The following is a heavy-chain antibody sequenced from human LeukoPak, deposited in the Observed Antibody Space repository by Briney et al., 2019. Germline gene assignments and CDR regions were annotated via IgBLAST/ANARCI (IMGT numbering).Heavy chain of an antibody. Sequence: SETLSLTCTVSGGSISSGSYYWGWIRQPPGKGLEWIGSIYYSGSTYYNPSLKSRVTISVDTSKNQFSLKLSSVTAADTAVYYCARGATTVELRYYMDVWGKGTTVTVSS. J-gene: IGHJ6*03. D-gene: IGHD4-11*01. CDR1: GGSISSGSYY. CDR2: IYYSGST. CDR3: ARGATTVELRYYMDV. V-gene: IGHV4-39*07.